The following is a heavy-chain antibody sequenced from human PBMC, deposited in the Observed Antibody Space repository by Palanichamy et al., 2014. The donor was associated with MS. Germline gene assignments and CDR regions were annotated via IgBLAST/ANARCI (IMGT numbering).Heavy chain of an antibody. CDR1: GCTFTSYG. V-gene: IGHV1-18*01. D-gene: IGHD2-15*01. CDR2: ISAYNGNT. Sequence: VRLVQSGAEVKKPGASVKVSCKASGCTFTSYGISWVRQAPGQGLEWMGWISAYNGNTNYAQKLQGRVTMTTDTSTSTAYMELRSLRSDDTAVYYCARDPNIVVVVAATRMGGWFDPWGQGTLVTVSS. J-gene: IGHJ5*02. CDR3: ARDPNIVVVVAATRMGGWFDP.